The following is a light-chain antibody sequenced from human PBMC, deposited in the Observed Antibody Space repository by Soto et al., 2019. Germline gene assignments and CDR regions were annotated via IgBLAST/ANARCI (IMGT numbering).Light chain of an antibody. CDR2: WAS. CDR1: QSVLYSANNKNY. V-gene: IGKV4-1*01. CDR3: QQYYITPLT. Sequence: DIVMTQSPDSLAVSLGERATVNCRSSQSVLYSANNKNYLAWYQQKPGQPPKLLIYWASIRESGVPDRFSGSGSGTDFTLTISSLQTEDVAVYFCQQYYITPLTFGGGTKVDIK. J-gene: IGKJ4*01.